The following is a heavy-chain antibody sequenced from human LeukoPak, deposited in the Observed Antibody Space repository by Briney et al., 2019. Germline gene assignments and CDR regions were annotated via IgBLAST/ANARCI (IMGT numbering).Heavy chain of an antibody. D-gene: IGHD2-15*01. CDR3: VRDSTGGSCYPPSDGFDI. J-gene: IGHJ3*02. CDR1: GVYVISYY. V-gene: IGHV4-59*02. Sequence: SETLSLLCTVSGVYVISYYWSGVRPSPGGGLEWIGYVYYWGTTSYSPSLKSRVSMSIDPSKNQFSLPLFSVTPADTAIYYCVRDSTGGSCYPPSDGFDIWGQGTKVTVSS. CDR2: VYYWGTT.